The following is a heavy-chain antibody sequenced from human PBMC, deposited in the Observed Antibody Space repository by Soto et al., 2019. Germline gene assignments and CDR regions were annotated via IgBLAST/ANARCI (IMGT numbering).Heavy chain of an antibody. J-gene: IGHJ6*02. V-gene: IGHV1-8*01. CDR2: MNPNSGNT. CDR1: GYTFTSYD. CDR3: ARGKSGLVNPYYYYGMDV. D-gene: IGHD2-2*01. Sequence: ASVKVSCKASGYTFTSYDINWVRQATGQGLEWMGWMNPNSGNTGYAQKFQGRVTMTRNTSISTAYMELSSLRSEDTAVYYCARGKSGLVNPYYYYGMDVWGQGTTVTVS.